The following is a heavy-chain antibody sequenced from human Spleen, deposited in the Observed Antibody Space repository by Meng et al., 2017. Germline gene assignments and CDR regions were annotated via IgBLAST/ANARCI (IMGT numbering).Heavy chain of an antibody. D-gene: IGHD3-3*01. V-gene: IGHV3-21*01. Sequence: GESLKISCAASGFTFDDYAMHWVRQAPGKGLEWVSSISSSSSYIYYADSVKGRFTISRDNAKNSLYLQMNSLRAEDTAVYYCARDLTRDAYYDFWSGYYAYDYWGQGTLVTVSS. CDR2: ISSSSSYI. CDR1: GFTFDDYA. CDR3: ARDLTRDAYYDFWSGYYAYDY. J-gene: IGHJ4*02.